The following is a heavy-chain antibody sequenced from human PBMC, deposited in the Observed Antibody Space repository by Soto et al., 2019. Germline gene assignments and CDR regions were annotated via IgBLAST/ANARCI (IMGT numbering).Heavy chain of an antibody. Sequence: QVQLVQSGAEVKKPGSSVKVSCKASGGTFSSYAISWVRQAPGQGLEWMGGIIPIFGTANYAQKFQGRVTITADESTSTAYMERSSLRSEDTAVYYCARRTNDFWSGLMADYYYYGMDVWGQGTTVTVSS. J-gene: IGHJ6*02. CDR2: IIPIFGTA. D-gene: IGHD3-3*01. CDR1: GGTFSSYA. V-gene: IGHV1-69*01. CDR3: ARRTNDFWSGLMADYYYYGMDV.